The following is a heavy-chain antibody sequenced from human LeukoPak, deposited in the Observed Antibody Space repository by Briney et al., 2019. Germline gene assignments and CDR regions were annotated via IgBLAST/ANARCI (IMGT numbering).Heavy chain of an antibody. CDR1: GGSISSYY. D-gene: IGHD3-10*01. CDR2: IYTSGST. CDR3: ARVGYGSGTYGGMDV. Sequence: PSETLSLTCTVSGGSISSYYWSWIRQPAGKGLEWIGRIYTSGSTNYNPSLKSRVTMSVDTSKNQFSLRLNSVTAADTAIYYCARVGYGSGTYGGMDVWGQGTTVTVSS. V-gene: IGHV4-4*07. J-gene: IGHJ6*02.